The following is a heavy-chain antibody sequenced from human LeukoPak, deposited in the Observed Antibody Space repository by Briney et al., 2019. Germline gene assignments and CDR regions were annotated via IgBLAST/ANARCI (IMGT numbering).Heavy chain of an antibody. D-gene: IGHD4-17*01. CDR2: ISSSSSYI. Sequence: GGSLRPSCEASGFSFNIYNMNWVRQAPGKGLEWVSSISSSSSYIYYADSVKGRFTISRDNAKNSLFLQLNSLRAEDTAVYYCARGEGNDYGDTTAYFGYHYYDMDVWGQGTTVIVSS. CDR3: ARGEGNDYGDTTAYFGYHYYDMDV. CDR1: GFSFNIYN. V-gene: IGHV3-21*01. J-gene: IGHJ6*02.